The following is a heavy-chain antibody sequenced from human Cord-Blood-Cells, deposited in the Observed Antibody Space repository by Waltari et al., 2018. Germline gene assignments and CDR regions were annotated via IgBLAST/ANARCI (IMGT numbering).Heavy chain of an antibody. Sequence: EVQLVESGGGLVQPGGSLRLSCAASGFTFSSYSLNWVRQAPGKGLEWFSYISSSSSTIYYADSVKGRFTISRDNAKNSLYLQMNSLRDEDTAVYYCARDRVGYCSSTSCYEGDSYFDYWGQGTLVTVSS. CDR3: ARDRVGYCSSTSCYEGDSYFDY. CDR2: ISSSSSTI. D-gene: IGHD2-2*01. V-gene: IGHV3-48*02. J-gene: IGHJ4*02. CDR1: GFTFSSYS.